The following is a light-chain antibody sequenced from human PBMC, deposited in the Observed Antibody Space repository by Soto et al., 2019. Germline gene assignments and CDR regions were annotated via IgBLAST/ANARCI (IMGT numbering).Light chain of an antibody. J-gene: IGLJ3*02. Sequence: QSALTQPASVSGSPGQSITISCTGTSSDVGGYNYVSWYQQHPGKAPKLMIYAVSNRPSGVSNRFSGSKSGNTASLTISGLQAEDEADYYCSSYTGSSTIVFGGGTELTVL. CDR3: SSYTGSSTIV. CDR2: AVS. V-gene: IGLV2-14*01. CDR1: SSDVGGYNY.